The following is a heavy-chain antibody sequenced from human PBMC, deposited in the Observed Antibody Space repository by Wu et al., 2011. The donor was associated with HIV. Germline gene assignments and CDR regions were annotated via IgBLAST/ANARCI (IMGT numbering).Heavy chain of an antibody. J-gene: IGHJ3*02. D-gene: IGHD4/OR15-4a*01. CDR3: ARVGLSMVEVGPDAFDM. Sequence: QVQLVQSGAEVKKPGSSVKVSCKASGGTFSSYAISWVRQAPGQGLEWMGWIIPIFGTANYAQKFQGRVTITADKSTITAYMELSSLRSEDTAVYYCARVGLSMVEVGPDAFDMWAKGHWSPSL. CDR2: IIPIFGTA. CDR1: GGTFSSYA. V-gene: IGHV1-69*06.